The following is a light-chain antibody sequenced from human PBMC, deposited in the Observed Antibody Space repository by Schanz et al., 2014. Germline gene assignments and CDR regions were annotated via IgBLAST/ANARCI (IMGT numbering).Light chain of an antibody. CDR3: SSYTSSNTGV. CDR2: EGS. CDR1: SSDVGGYNY. J-gene: IGLJ3*02. Sequence: QSALTQPPSASGSPGQSVTISCTGTSSDVGGYNYVSWYQQHPGKAPKLMIYEGSRRPSGVSNRFSGSKSGNTASLTISGLQAEDEADYYCSSYTSSNTGVFGGGTKLTVL. V-gene: IGLV2-14*01.